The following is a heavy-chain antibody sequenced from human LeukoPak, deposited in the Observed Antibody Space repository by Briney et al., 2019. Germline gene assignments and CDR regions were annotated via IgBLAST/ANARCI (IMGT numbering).Heavy chain of an antibody. CDR2: IIPIFGTA. V-gene: IGHV1-69*06. J-gene: IGHJ4*02. Sequence: SVKVSCKASGGTFSSYAISWVRQAPGQGLEWMGGIIPIFGTANYAQKFQGRVTITADKSTSTAYMELSSLRSEDTAVYYCARGRYSSGGSCYPEDYWGQGTLVTVSS. D-gene: IGHD2-15*01. CDR1: GGTFSSYA. CDR3: ARGRYSSGGSCYPEDY.